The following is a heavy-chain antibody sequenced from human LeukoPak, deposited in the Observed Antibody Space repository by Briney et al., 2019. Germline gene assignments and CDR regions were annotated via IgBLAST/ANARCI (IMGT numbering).Heavy chain of an antibody. CDR3: ARIQGDFWSGPDGY. V-gene: IGHV3-21*01. Sequence: GGSLRLSCAASGFTFSSSSMNWVRQAPGKGLEWVSSISSSSSYIYYADSVKGRFTISRDNAKNSLYLQMSSLRAEDTAVYYCARIQGDFWSGPDGYWGQGTLVTVSS. CDR1: GFTFSSSS. D-gene: IGHD3-3*01. CDR2: ISSSSSYI. J-gene: IGHJ4*02.